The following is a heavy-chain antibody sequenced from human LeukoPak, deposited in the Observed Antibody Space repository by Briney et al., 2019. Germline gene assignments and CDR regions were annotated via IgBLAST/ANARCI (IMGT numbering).Heavy chain of an antibody. D-gene: IGHD6-19*01. CDR3: ARVGSSGWYVHPTLDY. CDR1: GYTFTSYY. J-gene: IGHJ4*02. Sequence: GASVKVSCKASGYTFTSYYMHWVRQAPGQGLEWMGWINPNSGYTNYAQKFQGRVTVTRDTSISTDYMELSRLGSDDTAVYYCARVGSSGWYVHPTLDYWGQGTLLTVSS. CDR2: INPNSGYT. V-gene: IGHV1-2*02.